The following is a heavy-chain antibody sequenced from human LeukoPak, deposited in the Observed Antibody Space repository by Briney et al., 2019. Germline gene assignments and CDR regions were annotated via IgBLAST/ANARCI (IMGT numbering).Heavy chain of an antibody. D-gene: IGHD1-20*01. J-gene: IGHJ4*02. Sequence: TSETLSLTCTVSGYSITNGYYWGWIRQPPGKGLEWIGSIYHDGRIDYNPSLKSRVTTSRDTSNDQFSLKLSSVTAADTAMYYCARDTSPGITGTYWGQGTLVTVSS. CDR1: GYSITNGYY. CDR3: ARDTSPGITGTY. V-gene: IGHV4-38-2*02. CDR2: IYHDGRI.